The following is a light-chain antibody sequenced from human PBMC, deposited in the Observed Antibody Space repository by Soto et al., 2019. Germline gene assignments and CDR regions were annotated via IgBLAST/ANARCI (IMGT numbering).Light chain of an antibody. CDR3: QSYDSSLSVVV. Sequence: QSVLTQPPSVSGAPGQRVTISCTGSSSNIGAGYDVKWYQQLPGTAPKLLIHGNSNRPSGVPDRFSGSKSGTSASLAITGLQAEDEADYYRQSYDSSLSVVVFGGGTKLTVL. J-gene: IGLJ2*01. CDR1: SSNIGAGYD. V-gene: IGLV1-40*01. CDR2: GNS.